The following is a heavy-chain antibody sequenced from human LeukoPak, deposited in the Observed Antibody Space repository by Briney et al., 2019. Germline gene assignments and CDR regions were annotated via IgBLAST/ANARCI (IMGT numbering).Heavy chain of an antibody. CDR1: GFSFSTYA. Sequence: GGSLRLSCAASGFSFSTYAMHWVCQAPGKGLEGVALISKDGGNTYYSDSVKGRFTISRDNSKTTLDLQMNSLRAEDTAVYYCASANPILLDYYYYYMDVWGKGTTVTVSS. CDR2: ISKDGGNT. V-gene: IGHV3-30*04. J-gene: IGHJ6*03. D-gene: IGHD3-3*01. CDR3: ASANPILLDYYYYYMDV.